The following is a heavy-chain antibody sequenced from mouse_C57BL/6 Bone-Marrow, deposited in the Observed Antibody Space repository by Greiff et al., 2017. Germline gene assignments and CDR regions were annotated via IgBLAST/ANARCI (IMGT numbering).Heavy chain of an antibody. CDR3: ARPYYGSRGFAY. CDR2: ISNGGGST. Sequence: EVKLQESGGGLVQPGGSLKLSCAASGFTFSDYYMYWVRQTPEKRLEWVAYISNGGGSTYYPDTVKGRFTISRDNAKNTLYLQMSRLKSEDTAMYYCARPYYGSRGFAYWGQGTLVTVSA. CDR1: GFTFSDYY. J-gene: IGHJ3*01. D-gene: IGHD1-1*01. V-gene: IGHV5-12*01.